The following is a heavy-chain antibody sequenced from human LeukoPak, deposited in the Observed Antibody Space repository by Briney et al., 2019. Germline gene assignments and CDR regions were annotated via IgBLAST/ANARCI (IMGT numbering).Heavy chain of an antibody. Sequence: SETLSLTCTVSGGSISSGGYYWSWIRQHPGKGLEWIGYIYYSGSTYYNPSLKSRVTISVDTSKNQFSLKLSSVTAADTAVYYCARGAMMGYFDYWGQGTLVTVSS. D-gene: IGHD3-22*01. J-gene: IGHJ4*02. CDR3: ARGAMMGYFDY. V-gene: IGHV4-31*03. CDR1: GGSISSGGYY. CDR2: IYYSGST.